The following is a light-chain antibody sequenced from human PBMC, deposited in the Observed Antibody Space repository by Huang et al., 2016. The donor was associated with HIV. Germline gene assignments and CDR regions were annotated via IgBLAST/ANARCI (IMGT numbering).Light chain of an antibody. CDR3: QQFYNSLWT. Sequence: DIVMTQSPDSLTVSLGERASIHCKSSQSLLYTSNNKNYLNWYQEKLGQPPKWLIYWASARESGVPDRFHGSGSGTNFTLTISSLQAEDVAVYYCQQFYNSLWTFGQGTKIEI. V-gene: IGKV4-1*01. J-gene: IGKJ1*01. CDR2: WAS. CDR1: QSLLYTSNNKNY.